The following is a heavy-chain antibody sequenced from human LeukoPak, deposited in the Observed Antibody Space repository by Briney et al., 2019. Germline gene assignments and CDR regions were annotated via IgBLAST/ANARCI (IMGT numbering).Heavy chain of an antibody. CDR3: ARDRCSSTSCYWFDP. Sequence: ASVKVSCKASGYTFTSYAMHWVRQAPGQRLEWMGWINAGNGNTKYSQKLQGRVTITRDTSASTAYMELSSLRSEDTAVYYCARDRCSSTSCYWFDPWGQGTLVTVSS. V-gene: IGHV1-3*01. J-gene: IGHJ5*02. D-gene: IGHD2-2*01. CDR1: GYTFTSYA. CDR2: INAGNGNT.